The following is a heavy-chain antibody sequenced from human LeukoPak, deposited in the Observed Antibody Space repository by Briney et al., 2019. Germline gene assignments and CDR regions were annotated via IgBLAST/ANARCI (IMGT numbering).Heavy chain of an antibody. V-gene: IGHV4-4*07. CDR1: GDSINSYS. CDR3: ARRVSEGGGPLRSGDNWLDP. J-gene: IGHJ5*02. CDR2: IYATGST. Sequence: SETLSLTCIVSGDSINSYSWNWIRQPAGKGLEWIGRIYATGSTNYNPSLQGRVTLSIDMSKRQFSMKLSSVTAADTAVYYCARRVSEGGGPLRSGDNWLDPWGQGSLVTVSS. D-gene: IGHD3-3*01.